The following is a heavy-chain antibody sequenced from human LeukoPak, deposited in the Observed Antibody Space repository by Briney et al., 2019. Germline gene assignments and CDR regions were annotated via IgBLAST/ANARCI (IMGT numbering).Heavy chain of an antibody. Sequence: GGSLRLSCAASGFTFSTYAMGWVRQAPGKGLEWVSSIQGDGGGPFYAASVNGRFTISRDNSKKTLLRQLDSLRAEDTAVYYCAKGGHDYNPFYWWGQGTLVTVSS. CDR3: AKGGHDYNPFYW. J-gene: IGHJ4*02. V-gene: IGHV3-23*01. D-gene: IGHD4-11*01. CDR1: GFTFSTYA. CDR2: IQGDGGGP.